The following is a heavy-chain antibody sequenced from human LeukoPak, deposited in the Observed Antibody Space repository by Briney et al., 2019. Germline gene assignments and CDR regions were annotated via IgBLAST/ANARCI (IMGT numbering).Heavy chain of an antibody. V-gene: IGHV4-34*01. Sequence: NPSETLSLTCAVYGGSFSGYYWSWIRQPPGKGLEWIGEINHSGSTNYNPSLKRRVTISVEKSKKKFSLKLSSVTAADTAVYYCARDREVGATGYYFDYWGQGTLVTVSS. CDR2: INHSGST. J-gene: IGHJ4*02. CDR3: ARDREVGATGYYFDY. D-gene: IGHD1-26*01. CDR1: GGSFSGYY.